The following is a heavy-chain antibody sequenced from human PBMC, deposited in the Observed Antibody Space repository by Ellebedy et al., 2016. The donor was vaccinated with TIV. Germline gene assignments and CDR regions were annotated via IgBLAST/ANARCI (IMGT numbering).Heavy chain of an antibody. Sequence: SETLSLTXAVYGGSFSGYYWSWIRQPPGKGLEWIGEINHSGSTNYNPSLKSRVTISVDTSKNQFSLKLSSVTAADTAVYYCASIPGGKSRDGYNTRNYYYYYGMDVWGQGTTVTVSS. D-gene: IGHD5-24*01. CDR3: ASIPGGKSRDGYNTRNYYYYYGMDV. J-gene: IGHJ6*02. V-gene: IGHV4-34*01. CDR2: INHSGST. CDR1: GGSFSGYY.